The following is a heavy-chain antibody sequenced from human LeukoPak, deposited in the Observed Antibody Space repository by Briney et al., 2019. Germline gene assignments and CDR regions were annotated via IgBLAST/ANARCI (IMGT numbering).Heavy chain of an antibody. V-gene: IGHV3-23*01. CDR1: GFTFSSYA. D-gene: IGHD3-9*01. CDR3: AKTVLRYSTGDAFDI. Sequence: PGGSLRLSCAASGFTFSSYAMSWVRQAPGKGLEWVSAISGSGGSTYHADSVKGRFTISRDNSKNTLYLQMNSLRAEDTAVYYCAKTVLRYSTGDAFDIWGQGTMVTVSS. J-gene: IGHJ3*02. CDR2: ISGSGGST.